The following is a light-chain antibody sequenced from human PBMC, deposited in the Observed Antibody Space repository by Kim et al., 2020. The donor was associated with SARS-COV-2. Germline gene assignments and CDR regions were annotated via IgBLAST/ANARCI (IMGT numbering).Light chain of an antibody. CDR3: QTWGTGIRV. CDR2: LDSDGSH. J-gene: IGLJ3*02. CDR1: SGHSTYA. Sequence: QLVLTQSPSASASLGASVKLTCTLSSGHSTYAIAWHQQHPEKGPRYLMKLDSDGSHNKGDGIPDRFSGSSSGAERYLIISSLQSEDEADYYCQTWGTGIRVFGGGTKLTVL. V-gene: IGLV4-69*01.